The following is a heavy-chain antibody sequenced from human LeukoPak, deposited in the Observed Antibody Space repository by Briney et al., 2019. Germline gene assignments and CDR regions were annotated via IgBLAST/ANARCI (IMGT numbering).Heavy chain of an antibody. J-gene: IGHJ4*02. D-gene: IGHD3-10*01. V-gene: IGHV4-39*01. Sequence: SETLSLTCTVSGGSVNSGSYYWVWIRQPPGEGLEWIGNIYYSGSTSYSPSLKSRVTISVDTSKNQFSLKLNSVTAADTAVYYCARKPYGSGRFDYWGQGTLVTVSS. CDR1: GGSVNSGSYY. CDR3: ARKPYGSGRFDY. CDR2: IYYSGST.